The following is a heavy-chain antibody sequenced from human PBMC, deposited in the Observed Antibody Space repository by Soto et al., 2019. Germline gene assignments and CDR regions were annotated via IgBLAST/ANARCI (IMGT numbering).Heavy chain of an antibody. CDR2: IYYSGST. Sequence: NPSETLSLTCTVSGGSISSGGYYWSWIRQHPGKGLEWIGYIYYSGSTYYNPSLKSRVTISVDTSKNQFSLKLSSVTAADTAVYYCARGRNDYYDSSGYYGIWGQGTLVTVSS. V-gene: IGHV4-31*03. CDR1: GGSISSGGYY. CDR3: ARGRNDYYDSSGYYGI. D-gene: IGHD3-22*01. J-gene: IGHJ4*02.